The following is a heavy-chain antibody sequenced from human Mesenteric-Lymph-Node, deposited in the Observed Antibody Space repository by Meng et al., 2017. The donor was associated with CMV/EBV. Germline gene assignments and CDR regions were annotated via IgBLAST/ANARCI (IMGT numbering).Heavy chain of an antibody. CDR2: IRYDGNNK. V-gene: IGHV3-30*02. Sequence: GGSLRLSCAASGFTFSSYDMHWVRQAPGKGLEWVAFIRYDGNNKNYADSVKGRVTISRDNSKNTLNLQMNSLRAEDTAVYYCAKSDGYYGIDYWGQGTLVTVSS. CDR1: GFTFSSYD. CDR3: AKSDGYYGIDY. J-gene: IGHJ4*02. D-gene: IGHD3-10*01.